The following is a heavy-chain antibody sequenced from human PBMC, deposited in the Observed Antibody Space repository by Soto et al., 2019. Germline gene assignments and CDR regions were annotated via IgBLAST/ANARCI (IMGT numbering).Heavy chain of an antibody. D-gene: IGHD5-18*01. CDR2: IYYSGST. J-gene: IGHJ4*02. CDR1: GGSISSSSYY. Sequence: PSETLSLTCTVSGGSISSSSYYWGWIRQPPGKGLEWIGSIYYSGSTYYNPSLKSRVTISVDTSKNQFSLKLSSVTAADTAVYYCAREVDTASQDFDYWGQGTLVTAPQ. V-gene: IGHV4-39*02. CDR3: AREVDTASQDFDY.